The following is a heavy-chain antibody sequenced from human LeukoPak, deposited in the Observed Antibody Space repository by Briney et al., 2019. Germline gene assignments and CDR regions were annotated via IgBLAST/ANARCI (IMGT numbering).Heavy chain of an antibody. Sequence: SETLSLTCTVSGGSISSGDYYWCWIRQPPGKGLEWIGYIYYSGSTYYNPSLKSRVTISVDTSKNQFSLKLSSVSAADTAVYYSARVSAFSGSYSFDYWGQGTLVTVSS. D-gene: IGHD1-26*01. CDR2: IYYSGST. CDR1: GGSISSGDYY. V-gene: IGHV4-30-4*08. J-gene: IGHJ4*02. CDR3: ARVSAFSGSYSFDY.